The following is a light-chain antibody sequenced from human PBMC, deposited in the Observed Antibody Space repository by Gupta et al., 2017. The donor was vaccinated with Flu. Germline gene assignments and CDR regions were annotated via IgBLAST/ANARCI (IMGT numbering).Light chain of an antibody. CDR3: REALQTPYT. V-gene: IGKV2-28*01. Sequence: IVMTQSPLSLPVTPGEPASISCRSSQSLMYSNGYNYLDWYLQKPGQSPQLLIYLGSNRASGVPDRFSGSGSDTDFTLKISRVEAEDVGVYYCREALQTPYTFGQGTKLEIK. CDR1: QSLMYSNGYNY. J-gene: IGKJ2*01. CDR2: LGS.